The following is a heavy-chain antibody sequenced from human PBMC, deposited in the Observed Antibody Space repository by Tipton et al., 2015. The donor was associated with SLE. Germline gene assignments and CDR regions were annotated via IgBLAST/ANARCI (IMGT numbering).Heavy chain of an antibody. V-gene: IGHV4-34*01. CDR1: GGSFSGYY. J-gene: IGHJ4*02. D-gene: IGHD2-2*01. CDR3: ARRCQYQLLR. Sequence: LSLTCAVYGGSFSGYYWSWIRQPPGKGLEWIGEINHSGSTNYNPSLKSRVTISVDTSKNQLSLKLSSVTAADTAVYYCARRCQYQLLRWGQGTLVTVSS. CDR2: INHSGST.